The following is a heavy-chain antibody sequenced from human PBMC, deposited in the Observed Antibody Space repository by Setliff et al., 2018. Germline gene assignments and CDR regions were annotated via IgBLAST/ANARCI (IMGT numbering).Heavy chain of an antibody. V-gene: IGHV4-39*01. D-gene: IGHD1-1*01. CDR2: IYYSGST. CDR1: GGSISSSSYY. CDR3: ARRGTYYFDY. Sequence: SETLSLTCTVSGGSISSSSYYWGWIRQPPGKGLEWIGSIYYSGSTYYNPSLKSRVTISVDTSKNQFSLKLSSVTAADTAVYYCARRGTYYFDYWGQGTLVTVSS. J-gene: IGHJ4*02.